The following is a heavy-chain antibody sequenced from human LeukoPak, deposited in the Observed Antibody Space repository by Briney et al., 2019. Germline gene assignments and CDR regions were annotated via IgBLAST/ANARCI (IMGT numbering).Heavy chain of an antibody. D-gene: IGHD5-12*01. CDR1: GYSINSGFY. J-gene: IGHJ4*02. V-gene: IGHV4-38-2*02. CDR2: IYYSGST. CDR3: ARLWLRSYFDY. Sequence: SETLSLTCTVSGYSINSGFYWGWIRQPPGKGLEWIASIYYSGSTYYNPSLKSRVIISVDTSKNQFSLKLSSVTAADTAVYYCARLWLRSYFDYWGQGTLVTVSS.